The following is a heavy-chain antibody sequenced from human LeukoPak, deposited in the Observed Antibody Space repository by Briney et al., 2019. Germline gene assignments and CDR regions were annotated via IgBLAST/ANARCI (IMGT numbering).Heavy chain of an antibody. V-gene: IGHV4-59*01. D-gene: IGHD3-22*01. CDR2: IYYSGST. Sequence: SETLSLTCTVSGGSISSYYWSWIRQPPGKGLEWIGYIYYSGSTNYNPSLKSRVTISVDTSKNQFSLRQSSVTAADTAVYYCARVTGYMIEDYFDYWGQGTLVTVSS. CDR3: ARVTGYMIEDYFDY. CDR1: GGSISSYY. J-gene: IGHJ4*02.